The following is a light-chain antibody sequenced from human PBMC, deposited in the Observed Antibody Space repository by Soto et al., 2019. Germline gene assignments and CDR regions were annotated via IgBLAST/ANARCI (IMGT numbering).Light chain of an antibody. J-gene: IGKJ1*01. CDR1: QSVSSN. V-gene: IGKV3-15*01. CDR2: GAS. CDR3: QQYHNWPQT. Sequence: DIVMTQSPSTLSVSPGERSTLSCRASQSVSSNFAWYQQKPGQAPRLLIYGASTRATGIPVRFRGIGSGTEFTLTISSLQSEDLAVYYCQQYHNWPQTFGQGTKVEIK.